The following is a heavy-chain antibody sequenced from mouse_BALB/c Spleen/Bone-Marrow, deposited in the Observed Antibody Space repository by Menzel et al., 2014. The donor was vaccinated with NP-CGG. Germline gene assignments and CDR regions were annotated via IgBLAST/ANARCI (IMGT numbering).Heavy chain of an antibody. J-gene: IGHJ3*01. V-gene: IGHV14-3*02. CDR1: GFDIKDTY. Sequence: VQLKHSGAELVKPGASVKLSCTASGFDIKDTYMHWVKQRPEQGLEWIGRIDPANGNTKYDPKFQGKATITADTSSNTAYLQLSSLTSEDTAVYYCARLDFFAYWGQGPLVLVSA. CDR2: IDPANGNT. CDR3: ARLDFFAY.